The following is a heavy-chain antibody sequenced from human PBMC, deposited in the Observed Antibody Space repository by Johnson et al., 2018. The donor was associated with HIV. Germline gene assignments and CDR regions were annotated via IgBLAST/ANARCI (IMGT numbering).Heavy chain of an antibody. CDR3: AREGALGAYDAFDI. CDR2: ISYDGSNK. V-gene: IGHV3-30-3*01. D-gene: IGHD3-10*01. CDR1: GFTFSCYD. J-gene: IGHJ3*02. Sequence: MQLVESGGGLVQPGGSLRLSCAASGFTFSCYDVHWVRQATGKGLEWVAVISYDGSNKYYADSVKGRFTISRDNSKNTVFLQMNSLRPEDTAMYYCAREGALGAYDAFDIWGQGTMVTVSS.